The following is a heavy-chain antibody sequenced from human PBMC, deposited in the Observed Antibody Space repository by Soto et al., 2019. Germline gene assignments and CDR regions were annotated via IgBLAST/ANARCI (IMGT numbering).Heavy chain of an antibody. Sequence: EVQLVESGGGLVQPGGSLRLSCSASGFTLRSYCMSWVRQAPGKGLEWVANIKQDGSGNNYLDSVKGRFTISRDNAENSLYLEMSSLRVEDTAMYYCARGTYCGDDCYYYFDSWGQGTLVTVSS. CDR1: GFTLRSYC. J-gene: IGHJ4*02. V-gene: IGHV3-7*01. D-gene: IGHD2-21*02. CDR2: IKQDGSGN. CDR3: ARGTYCGDDCYYYFDS.